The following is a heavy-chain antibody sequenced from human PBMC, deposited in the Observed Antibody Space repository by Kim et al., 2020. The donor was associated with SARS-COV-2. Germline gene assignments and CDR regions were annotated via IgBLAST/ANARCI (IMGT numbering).Heavy chain of an antibody. J-gene: IGHJ4*02. D-gene: IGHD6-13*01. CDR3: VTSTISIYSTSWYGEFGD. CDR2: ISGSGDVT. Sequence: GGSLRLSCAASGFTFGSYAMNWVRQAPGKGLEWVSAISGSGDVTYYADSVKGRFTISRDNVNNTVYMQMNSLRAEDTAVYYCVTSTISIYSTSWYGEFGDWGQGTQVTVSS. CDR1: GFTFGSYA. V-gene: IGHV3-23*01.